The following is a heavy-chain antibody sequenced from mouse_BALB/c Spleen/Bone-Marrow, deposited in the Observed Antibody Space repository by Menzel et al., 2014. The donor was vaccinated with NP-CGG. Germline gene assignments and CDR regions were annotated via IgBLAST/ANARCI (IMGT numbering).Heavy chain of an antibody. Sequence: VQLQQSGAELVKPGASVRLSCKASGCTFTNYYMYWVKQRPGQGLEWIGEIDPSNGGTNFNEKFKSKATLTVDKSSNTTYMQLSSLTSEDSAVYYCTRSGNYLFAYWGQGTLVTVSA. V-gene: IGHV1S81*02. CDR3: TRSGNYLFAY. CDR2: IDPSNGGT. D-gene: IGHD2-1*01. J-gene: IGHJ3*01. CDR1: GCTFTNYY.